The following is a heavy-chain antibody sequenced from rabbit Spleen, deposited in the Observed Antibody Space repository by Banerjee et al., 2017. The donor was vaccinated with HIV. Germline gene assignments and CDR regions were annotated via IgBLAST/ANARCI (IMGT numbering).Heavy chain of an antibody. CDR3: VRDPYGYSGSGDWAL. Sequence: QEQLVESGGGLVTPEGSLTLTCTASGFSFSSGYWICWVRQAPGKGLEWIGCIYTSSGASYYASWAKGRFTISKTSSTTVTLQMTSLTAADTATYFCVRDPYGYSGSGDWALWGPGTLVTVS. J-gene: IGHJ4*01. D-gene: IGHD1-1*01. V-gene: IGHV1S45*01. CDR2: IYTSSGAS. CDR1: GFSFSSGYW.